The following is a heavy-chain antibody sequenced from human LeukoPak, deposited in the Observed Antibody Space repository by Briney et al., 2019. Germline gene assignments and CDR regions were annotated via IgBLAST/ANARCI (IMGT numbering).Heavy chain of an antibody. J-gene: IGHJ4*02. Sequence: ASVKVSCKASGYTFSSYGFSCVRQAPGQGLEWMGWINAYNGNTNYAQNLQGRVTMITDTSTSTAYMELRSLRSDDTAVYYCARRQGTTLNFDYWGQGTLVTVSS. D-gene: IGHD1-1*01. CDR1: GYTFSSYG. CDR2: INAYNGNT. V-gene: IGHV1-18*01. CDR3: ARRQGTTLNFDY.